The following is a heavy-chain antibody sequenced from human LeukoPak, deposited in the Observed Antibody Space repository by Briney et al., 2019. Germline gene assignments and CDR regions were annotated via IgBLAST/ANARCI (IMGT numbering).Heavy chain of an antibody. V-gene: IGHV3-30*02. Sequence: KPGGSLRLSCAASGFTFSSYSMNWVRQAPGKGLEWVAFIRYDGSNKYYADSVKGRFTISRDNSKNTLYLQMNSLRAEDTAVYYCAKQESSTIVVVPAVPPDYWGQGTLVTVSS. J-gene: IGHJ4*02. CDR1: GFTFSSYS. D-gene: IGHD2-2*01. CDR3: AKQESSTIVVVPAVPPDY. CDR2: IRYDGSNK.